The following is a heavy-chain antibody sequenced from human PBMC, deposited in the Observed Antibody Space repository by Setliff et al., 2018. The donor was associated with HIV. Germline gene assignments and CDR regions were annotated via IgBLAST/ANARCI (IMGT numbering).Heavy chain of an antibody. Sequence: NPGGSRRLSCAAAGFSFSDAWMKWVRQAPGKGLEWVGRIKSKINGGTTDHAAPLKGRFTISRDDSKNTRSLQMNSLKTEDTAVYYCAYYRDSTVHQDYWGQGTLVTVSS. CDR1: GFSFSDAW. D-gene: IGHD3-16*02. CDR3: AYYRDSTVHQDY. CDR2: IKSKINGGTT. J-gene: IGHJ4*02. V-gene: IGHV3-15*01.